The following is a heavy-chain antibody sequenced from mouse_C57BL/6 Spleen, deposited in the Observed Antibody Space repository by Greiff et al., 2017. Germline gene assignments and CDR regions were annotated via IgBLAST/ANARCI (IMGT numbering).Heavy chain of an antibody. V-gene: IGHV1-59*01. CDR1: GYTFTSYW. Sequence: QVQLQQSGAELVRPGTSVKLSCKASGYTFTSYWMHWVKQRPGQGLEWIGVIDPSDSYTNYNQKFKGKATLTVDTTNSTAFMQLSSLTSEDSTVYYCARSAQAFDYWGQGTTLTASS. CDR3: ARSAQAFDY. D-gene: IGHD3-2*02. CDR2: IDPSDSYT. J-gene: IGHJ2*01.